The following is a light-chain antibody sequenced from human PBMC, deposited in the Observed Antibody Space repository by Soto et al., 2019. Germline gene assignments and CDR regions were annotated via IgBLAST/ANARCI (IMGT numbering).Light chain of an antibody. J-gene: IGKJ4*01. CDR3: HHSGGSPPPT. CDR1: QSINNYY. Sequence: EIVLTQSPGTLSLSPGEGATLSCRASQSINNYYLSWYHQKPGQAPRLLIYGASNRATGIPERFSGSGSGTDFTLTISRLEPEDFAVYYCHHSGGSPPPTFGGGTKVEI. V-gene: IGKV3-20*01. CDR2: GAS.